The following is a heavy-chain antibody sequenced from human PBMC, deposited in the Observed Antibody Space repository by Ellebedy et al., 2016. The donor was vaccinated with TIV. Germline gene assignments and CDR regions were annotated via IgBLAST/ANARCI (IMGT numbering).Heavy chain of an antibody. J-gene: IGHJ4*02. V-gene: IGHV3-23*01. D-gene: IGHD2-21*02. CDR1: GFGFSSYA. CDR2: IVGSGQSR. CDR3: AKDRTSGDGYWVFDS. Sequence: PGGSLRLSCAASGFGFSSYAMSWVRQAPGKGLEWVSGIVGSGQSRYADSVKGRFTISSENSKRTVDLQMRSVRAEDTAVYFCAKDRTSGDGYWVFDSWGQGTMVSVSS.